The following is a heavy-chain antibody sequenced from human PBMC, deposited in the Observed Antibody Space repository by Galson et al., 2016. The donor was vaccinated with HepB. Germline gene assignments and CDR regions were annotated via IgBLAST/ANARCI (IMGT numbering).Heavy chain of an antibody. D-gene: IGHD7-27*01. CDR1: GDSVSSHSAA. Sequence: CAISGDSVSSHSAAWTWIRQSPSRGLEWLGRTYDRSKWYTDYAVSVKGRISINADKSKNLFSLQLNSVTPEDTAVYFCAREGPGAFALWGQGTMVTVSS. V-gene: IGHV6-1*01. J-gene: IGHJ3*01. CDR3: AREGPGAFAL. CDR2: TYDRSKWYT.